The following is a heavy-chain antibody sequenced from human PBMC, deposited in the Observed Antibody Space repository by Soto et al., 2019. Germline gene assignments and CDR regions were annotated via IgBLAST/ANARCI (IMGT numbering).Heavy chain of an antibody. CDR2: IIPIFGTA. D-gene: IGHD3-22*01. CDR3: ATTGSYYYDSSGYYYGFDY. J-gene: IGHJ4*02. CDR1: GGTFSSYA. V-gene: IGHV1-69*13. Sequence: ASVKVSCKASGGTFSSYAISWVRQAPGQGLEWMGGIIPIFGTANYAQKFQGRVTITADESTSTAYMELSSLRSEDTAVYYCATTGSYYYDSSGYYYGFDYWGQGTLVTVSS.